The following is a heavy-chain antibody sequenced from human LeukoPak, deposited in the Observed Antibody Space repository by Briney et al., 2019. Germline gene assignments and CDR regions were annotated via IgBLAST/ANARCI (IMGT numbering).Heavy chain of an antibody. CDR2: INAGNGNT. Sequence: APVKVSCKASGYTFTSYAMHWVRQAPGQRLEWMGWINAGNGNTKYSQKFQGRVTITRDTSASTAYMEPSSLRSEDTAVYYCARSYYDFWSGYTDDAFDIWGQGTMVTVSS. CDR1: GYTFTSYA. D-gene: IGHD3-3*01. V-gene: IGHV1-3*01. CDR3: ARSYYDFWSGYTDDAFDI. J-gene: IGHJ3*02.